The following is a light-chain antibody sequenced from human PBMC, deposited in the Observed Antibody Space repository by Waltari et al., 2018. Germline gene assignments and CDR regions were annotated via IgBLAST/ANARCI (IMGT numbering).Light chain of an antibody. CDR2: ANN. V-gene: IGLV1-40*01. CDR1: TSNTGAGYD. J-gene: IGLJ3*02. CDR3: QSYDKTLSAWV. Sequence: QSVLTQPPSVSGAPGQRVTGSCTGSTSNTGAGYDVQGYQQFPGGAPKLFIYANNNRPSGVPELFSATKSRSSASLALTRLQTEDEVDYYCQSYDKTLSAWVFGGGARLTVL.